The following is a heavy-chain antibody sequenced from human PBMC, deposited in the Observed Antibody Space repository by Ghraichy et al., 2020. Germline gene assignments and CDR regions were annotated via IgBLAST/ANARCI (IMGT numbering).Heavy chain of an antibody. J-gene: IGHJ4*02. CDR1: GFTFSSYA. CDR2: ISGSGGST. V-gene: IGHV3-23*01. Sequence: GGSLRLSCAASGFTFSSYAMSWVRQAPGKGLEWVSAISGSGGSTYYADSVKGRFTISRDNSKNTLYLQMNSLRAEDTAVYYCAKAGAYYGSGRGYFDYWGQGTLVTVSS. CDR3: AKAGAYYGSGRGYFDY. D-gene: IGHD3-10*01.